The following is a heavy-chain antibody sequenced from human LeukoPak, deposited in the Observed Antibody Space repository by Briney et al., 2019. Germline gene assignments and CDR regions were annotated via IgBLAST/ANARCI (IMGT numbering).Heavy chain of an antibody. CDR1: GFTFDDYA. CDR2: ISWNSGSI. V-gene: IGHV3-9*01. J-gene: IGHJ6*03. D-gene: IGHD1-14*01. CDR3: ARSPAGANYYLDV. Sequence: GGSLRLSCAASGFTFDDYAMHWVRQAPGKGLEWVSGISWNSGSIGYADSVKGRFTISRDNAKNSLSLQMNSLRAEDTAVYYCARSPAGANYYLDVWGKGTTVTISS.